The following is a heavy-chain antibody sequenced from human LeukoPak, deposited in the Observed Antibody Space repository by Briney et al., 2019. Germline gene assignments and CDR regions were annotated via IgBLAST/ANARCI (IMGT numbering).Heavy chain of an antibody. J-gene: IGHJ4*02. CDR3: ARGAILERGSYSPNDY. Sequence: ASVKVSCKASGYTFTSYDINWVRQATGQGLEWMGWINPNSGGTNYAQKFEGRVTMTRDTSISTAYMELSRLRSDDTALYYCARGAILERGSYSPNDYWGQGTLVTVSS. D-gene: IGHD1-26*01. CDR2: INPNSGGT. CDR1: GYTFTSYD. V-gene: IGHV1-2*02.